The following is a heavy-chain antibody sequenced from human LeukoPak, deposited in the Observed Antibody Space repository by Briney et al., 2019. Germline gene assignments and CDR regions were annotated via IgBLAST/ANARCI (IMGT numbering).Heavy chain of an antibody. CDR2: IYHSGST. CDR1: GYSISSGYY. CDR3: ARAELGYCSSTSCRRGYYYYMDV. J-gene: IGHJ6*03. Sequence: SETLSLTCAVPGYSISSGYYWGWIRQPPGKGLEWIGSIYHSGSTYYNPSLKSRVAISVDTSKNQFSLKLSSVTAADTAVYYCARAELGYCSSTSCRRGYYYYMDVWGKGTTVTVSS. D-gene: IGHD2-2*01. V-gene: IGHV4-38-2*01.